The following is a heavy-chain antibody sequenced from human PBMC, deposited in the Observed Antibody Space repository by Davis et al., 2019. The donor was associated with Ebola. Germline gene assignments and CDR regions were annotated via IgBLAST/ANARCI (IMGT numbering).Heavy chain of an antibody. J-gene: IGHJ6*02. CDR3: AKGGDFPTSSLNHFYYGVDA. Sequence: GGSLRLYCAASGFTCSSYGMHWVRQAPGKGLEWVAVIGYEGSNKYYEDSVKGRFTISRDNAKNSVYLPMNNLSVDDTALYYCAKGGDFPTSSLNHFYYGVDAWGQGTTVTVSS. CDR1: GFTCSSYG. CDR2: IGYEGSNK. V-gene: IGHV3-30*02. D-gene: IGHD2-2*01.